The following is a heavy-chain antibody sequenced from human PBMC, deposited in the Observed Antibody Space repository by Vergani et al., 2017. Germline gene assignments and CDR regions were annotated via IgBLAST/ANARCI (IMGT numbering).Heavy chain of an antibody. J-gene: IGHJ6*02. CDR2: IYPGDSDT. D-gene: IGHD2-15*01. CDR1: GYSFTSYW. CDR3: ARQGCSGGSCWYYGMDV. Sequence: EVQLVQSGAEVKKPGESLKISCKGSGYSFTSYWIGWVRQMPGKGLEWMGIIYPGDSDTRYSPSFQGQVTISADKSISTAYLQWSRLNASDTAMYYCARQGCSGGSCWYYGMDVWGQGTTVTVSS. V-gene: IGHV5-51*01.